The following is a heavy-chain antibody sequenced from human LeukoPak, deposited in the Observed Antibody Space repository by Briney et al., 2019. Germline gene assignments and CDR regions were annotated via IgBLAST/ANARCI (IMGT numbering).Heavy chain of an antibody. J-gene: IGHJ4*02. CDR3: ASGAYSGSYYLDY. D-gene: IGHD1-26*01. CDR1: GFTFSSYW. V-gene: IGHV3-7*02. CDR2: IKQDGSEK. Sequence: GGSLRLSCAASGFTFSSYWMSWVRQAPGKGLEWVANIKQDGSEKYYVDSVKGRFTISRDNSKNTLYLQMNSLRAEDTAVYYCASGAYSGSYYLDYWGQGTLVTVSS.